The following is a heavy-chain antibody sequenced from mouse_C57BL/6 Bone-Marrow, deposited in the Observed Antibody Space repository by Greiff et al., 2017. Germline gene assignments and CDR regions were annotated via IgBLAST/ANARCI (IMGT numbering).Heavy chain of an antibody. J-gene: IGHJ3*01. CDR2: INPGSGGT. D-gene: IGHD1-1*01. V-gene: IGHV1-54*01. Sequence: QVQLKQSGAELVRPGTSVKVSCKASGYAFTNYLIEWVKQRPGQGLEWIGVINPGSGGTNYNEKFKGKATLTADKSSSTAYMQLSSLTSEDSAVYFCARAHYGSFADWGQGTLVTVSA. CDR3: ARAHYGSFAD. CDR1: GYAFTNYL.